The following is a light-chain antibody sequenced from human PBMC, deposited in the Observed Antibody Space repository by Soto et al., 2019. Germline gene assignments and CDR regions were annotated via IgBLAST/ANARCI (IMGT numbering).Light chain of an antibody. CDR2: EVS. V-gene: IGLV2-14*01. CDR1: SSDVGGYNY. J-gene: IGLJ1*01. Sequence: QSALTQPASVSGSPGQSMTISCTGTSSDVGGYNYVSWYQQHPGKAPKLMIYEVSNRPSGVSNRFSGSKSGNTASLTISGLQAEDEADYYCSSYTRSSIDYVFGTGTKVTVL. CDR3: SSYTRSSIDYV.